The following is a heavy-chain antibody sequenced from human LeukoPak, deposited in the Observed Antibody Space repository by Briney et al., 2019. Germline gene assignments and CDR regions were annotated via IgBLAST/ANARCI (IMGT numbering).Heavy chain of an antibody. J-gene: IGHJ4*02. CDR3: ARGVPYSSSSSSDY. CDR1: GFTFSSYE. Sequence: AGGSLRLSCAASGFTFSSYEMNWVRQAPGKGLEWVSYISSSGSTIYYADSVKGRFTISRDNAKNSLYLQMNSLRAEDTAVYYCARGVPYSSSSSSDYWGQGTLVTVSS. D-gene: IGHD6-6*01. CDR2: ISSSGSTI. V-gene: IGHV3-48*03.